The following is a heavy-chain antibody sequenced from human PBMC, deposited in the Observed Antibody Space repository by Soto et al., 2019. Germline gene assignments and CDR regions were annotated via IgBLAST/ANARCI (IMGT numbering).Heavy chain of an antibody. V-gene: IGHV3-15*07. Sequence: EVQLVESGGGLVKPGWSLRLSCAASGFTFSNAWMNGVRQAPGKGLEWVGRIKRKIHGERTEYAAPVKERFTISRDDSTNKQFLQMKSLGAEDTEVCYCTTYSGSSPQWGQGTLVTVSS. CDR1: GFTFSNAW. CDR2: IKRKIHGERT. CDR3: TTYSGSSPQ. D-gene: IGHD6-13*01. J-gene: IGHJ4*02.